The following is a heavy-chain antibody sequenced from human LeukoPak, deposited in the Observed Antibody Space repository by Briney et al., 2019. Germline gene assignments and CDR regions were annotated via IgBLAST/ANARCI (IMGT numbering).Heavy chain of an antibody. CDR3: ASTAMAVDAFDI. D-gene: IGHD5-18*01. V-gene: IGHV1-69*04. CDR2: IIPILGIA. CDR1: GGTFSSYA. Sequence: SVKVSCKASGGTFSSYAISWVRQAPGQGLEWMGRIIPILGIANYAQKFQGRVTITADKSTSTAYMELSSLRSGDTAVYYCASTAMAVDAFDIWGQGTMVTVSS. J-gene: IGHJ3*02.